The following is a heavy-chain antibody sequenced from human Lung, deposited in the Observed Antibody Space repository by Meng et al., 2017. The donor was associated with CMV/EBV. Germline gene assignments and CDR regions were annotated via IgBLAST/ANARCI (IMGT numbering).Heavy chain of an antibody. D-gene: IGHD6-19*01. CDR2: ISYDGSNK. V-gene: IGHV3-30-3*01. J-gene: IGHJ4*02. Sequence: QVLLLEAGGGVVQPGSSLRLSCAASGFTFSSYAMHWVRQAPGKGLEWVAVISYDGSNKYYADSVKGRFTISRDNSKNTLYLQMNSLRAEDTAVYYCARGQWHSLDYWGQGTLVTVSS. CDR1: GFTFSSYA. CDR3: ARGQWHSLDY.